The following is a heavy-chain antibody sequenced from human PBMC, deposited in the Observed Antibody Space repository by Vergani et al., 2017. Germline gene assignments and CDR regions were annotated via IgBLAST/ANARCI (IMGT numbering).Heavy chain of an antibody. J-gene: IGHJ6*04. CDR2: IWYDGSNK. Sequence: QVQLVESGGGVVQPGRSLRLSCAASGCTFSSYGMHWVRQAPGKGLEWVAVIWYDGSNKYYADSVKGRFTISRDNSKNTLYLQMNSLRAEDTAVYYCARDPTPPGSGSHLDVWGKGTTVTVSS. CDR1: GCTFSSYG. D-gene: IGHD3-10*01. V-gene: IGHV3-33*01. CDR3: ARDPTPPGSGSHLDV.